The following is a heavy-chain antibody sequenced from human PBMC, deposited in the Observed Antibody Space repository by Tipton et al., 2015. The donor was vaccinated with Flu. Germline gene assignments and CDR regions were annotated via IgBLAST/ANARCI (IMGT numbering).Heavy chain of an antibody. CDR3: ARVGGYDYGPLGYHFDR. CDR2: IHKTGYT. Sequence: TLSLTCSVSGDSIGSPYYWGWIRQPPGKGLEWIGNIHKTGYTYYNPSLTSRVTISADTSKNQFSLRLYSVTAADTAFYYCARVGGYDYGPLGYHFDRWGQGTLVTVSS. CDR1: GDSIGSPYY. V-gene: IGHV4-38-2*02. J-gene: IGHJ4*02. D-gene: IGHD5-18*01.